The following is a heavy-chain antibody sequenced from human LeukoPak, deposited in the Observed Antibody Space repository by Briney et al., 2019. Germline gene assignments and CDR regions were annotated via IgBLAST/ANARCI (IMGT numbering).Heavy chain of an antibody. J-gene: IGHJ4*02. D-gene: IGHD3-10*01. CDR2: IYYSGST. Sequence: SETLSLTCTVSGGSISSYYWSWIRRPPGKGLEWIGYIYYSGSTNYNPSLKSRVTISVDTSKNQFSLKLSSVTAADTAVYYCARDRYGSGGYLDYWGQGTLVTVSS. CDR3: ARDRYGSGGYLDY. CDR1: GGSISSYY. V-gene: IGHV4-59*01.